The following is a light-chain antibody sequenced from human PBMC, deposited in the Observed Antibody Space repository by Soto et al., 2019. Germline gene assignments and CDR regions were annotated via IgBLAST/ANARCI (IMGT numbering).Light chain of an antibody. CDR2: EVS. Sequence: QSVLTQPASVSGSPGQSITISCTGTSSDVGGYNYVSWYQQHPGKAPKLMIYEVSNRPSGVSNRFSGSKSGNTAPLTISGPQAEDEADYYCSSYTSSSTWVFGGGTKLTVL. CDR3: SSYTSSSTWV. V-gene: IGLV2-14*01. CDR1: SSDVGGYNY. J-gene: IGLJ3*02.